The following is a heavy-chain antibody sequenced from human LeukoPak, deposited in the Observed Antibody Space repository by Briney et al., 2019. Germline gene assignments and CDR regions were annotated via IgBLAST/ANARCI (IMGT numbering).Heavy chain of an antibody. CDR3: AREGAPGGLDY. J-gene: IGHJ4*02. Sequence: GGSLRLSCAASGFTFSSYWMHWVRQVPGKGLVWVSRIKTDGSRIGYADSVRGRFTISRDNARNTLPLQMNSLRAEDTAVYYCAREGAPGGLDYWGQGILVTVSS. D-gene: IGHD3-16*01. CDR2: IKTDGSRI. V-gene: IGHV3-74*01. CDR1: GFTFSSYW.